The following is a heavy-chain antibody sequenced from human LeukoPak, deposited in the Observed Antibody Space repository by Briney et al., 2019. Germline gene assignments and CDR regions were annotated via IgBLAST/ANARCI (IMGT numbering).Heavy chain of an antibody. V-gene: IGHV3-15*01. CDR3: STVTWNAAFDH. Sequence: GGSLRLSCAASGFTFSNAWMSWVRQAPGKGLEWVGRIKDKTHGGTTDYAAPVKGRFTISRDDSKNTLYLQMNSLKTEDTAMYYCSTVTWNAAFDHWGQGTLVTVSS. CDR1: GFTFSNAW. J-gene: IGHJ4*02. CDR2: IKDKTHGGTT. D-gene: IGHD1-1*01.